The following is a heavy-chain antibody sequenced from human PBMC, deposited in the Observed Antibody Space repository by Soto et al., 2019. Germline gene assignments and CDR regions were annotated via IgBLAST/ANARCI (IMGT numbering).Heavy chain of an antibody. V-gene: IGHV3-30*18. CDR1: GFTFSSYG. D-gene: IGHD3-22*01. CDR2: ISYDGSNK. CDR3: AKAPGGLYYYGMDV. J-gene: IGHJ6*02. Sequence: GGSLRLSCAASGFTFSSYGMHWVRQAPGKGLEWVAVISYDGSNKYHADSVKGRFTISRDNSKNTLYLQMNSLRAEDTAVYYCAKAPGGLYYYGMDVWGQGTTVTVSS.